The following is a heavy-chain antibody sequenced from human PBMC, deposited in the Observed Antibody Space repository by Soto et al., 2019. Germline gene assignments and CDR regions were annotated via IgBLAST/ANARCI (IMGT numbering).Heavy chain of an antibody. J-gene: IGHJ4*02. CDR3: AGEYGDHLKFFDY. CDR2: INQDGSQK. D-gene: IGHD4-17*01. Sequence: EVHLLESGGGLVQPGGSLRLSCAASGYSFSSYWMSWVRQAPGMGLEWVANINQDGSQKFYVDSVKGRFTISRDNAKNSLYLQMNSLRAEDTAVYYCAGEYGDHLKFFDYWGQGTLVTVSS. CDR1: GYSFSSYW. V-gene: IGHV3-7*01.